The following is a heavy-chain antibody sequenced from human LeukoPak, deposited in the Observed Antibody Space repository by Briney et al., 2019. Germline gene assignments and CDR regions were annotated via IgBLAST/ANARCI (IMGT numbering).Heavy chain of an antibody. V-gene: IGHV3-66*01. J-gene: IGHJ4*02. CDR3: ARDLRLDY. CDR1: GFAVSSEY. Sequence: GGSLRLSCAASGFAVSSEYMSWVRQAPGKGLEWVSIIYSGGRTYYADSVKGRFNISRDNAKNSLYLQMNSLRAEDTAVYYCARDLRLDYWGQGTLVTVSS. CDR2: IYSGGRT.